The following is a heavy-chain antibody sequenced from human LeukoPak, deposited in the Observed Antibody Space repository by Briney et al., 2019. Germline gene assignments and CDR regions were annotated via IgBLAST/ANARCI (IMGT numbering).Heavy chain of an antibody. CDR3: ARSIRSGSSSWYVSDY. CDR1: GGTFSSYA. D-gene: IGHD6-13*01. J-gene: IGHJ4*02. Sequence: SVKVSCKASGGTFSSYAISWVRQAPGQGLEWMGGIIPIFGTANYAQKFQGRVTITADKSTSTAYMELSSLRPEDTAVYYCARSIRSGSSSWYVSDYWGQGTLVTVSS. CDR2: IIPIFGTA. V-gene: IGHV1-69*06.